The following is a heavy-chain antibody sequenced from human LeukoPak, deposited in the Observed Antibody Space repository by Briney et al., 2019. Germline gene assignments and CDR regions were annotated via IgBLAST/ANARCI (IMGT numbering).Heavy chain of an antibody. CDR3: AKRVDYDSSGFDY. CDR2: ISGSGGST. V-gene: IGHV3-23*01. Sequence: PGGSLRLSCAASGFTFSSYAMSWVRQAPGKGLEWVSAISGSGGSTYYADSVKGRFTISRDNSKNTLYLQMNSLRAEDTAAYYCAKRVDYDSSGFDYWGQGTLVTVSS. D-gene: IGHD3-22*01. J-gene: IGHJ4*02. CDR1: GFTFSSYA.